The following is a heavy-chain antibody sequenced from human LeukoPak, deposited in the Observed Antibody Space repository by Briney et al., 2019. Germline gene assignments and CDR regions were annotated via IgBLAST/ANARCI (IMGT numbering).Heavy chain of an antibody. CDR2: IKLDGSEQ. CDR3: ARGLAVAGRSTSDF. D-gene: IGHD6-19*01. J-gene: IGHJ4*02. V-gene: IGHV3-7*01. Sequence: GGSLRLSCAASGFTFSSYAMHWVRQAPGKGLEWVANIKLDGSEQYYEDSVKGRFTISRDNAKNSLLLQMNSLRAEDTAVYYCARGLAVAGRSTSDFWGQGTLVTVSP. CDR1: GFTFSSYA.